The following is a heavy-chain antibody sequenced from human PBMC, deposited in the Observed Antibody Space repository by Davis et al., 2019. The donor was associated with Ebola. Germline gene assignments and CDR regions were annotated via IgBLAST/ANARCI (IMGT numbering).Heavy chain of an antibody. CDR3: ARDVGYYYAFDI. CDR2: IYYSGST. CDR1: GGSISSYY. V-gene: IGHV4-59*08. D-gene: IGHD3-22*01. Sequence: SETLSLTCTVSGGSISSYYWSWIRQPPGKGLEWIGYIYYSGSTNYNPSLKSRVTISVDTSKNQFSLKLSSVTAADTAVYYCARDVGYYYAFDIWGQGTMVTVSS. J-gene: IGHJ3*02.